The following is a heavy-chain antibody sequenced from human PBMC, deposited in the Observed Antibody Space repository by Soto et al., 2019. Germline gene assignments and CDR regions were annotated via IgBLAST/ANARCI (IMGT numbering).Heavy chain of an antibody. D-gene: IGHD3-10*02. V-gene: IGHV4-30-2*01. CDR3: SRAVLA. CDR1: GASVSSGGYS. Sequence: QVQLKESGSTRVRPSQTLSLTCSVSGASVSSGGYSWSWTRQPPGKGLEWIGFIRPFGTPDYNPSLKSRVTISVDRSKNHISLELSSVTAADTAVYYCSRAVLAWGPGTLVTVSS. CDR2: IRPFGTP. J-gene: IGHJ5*02.